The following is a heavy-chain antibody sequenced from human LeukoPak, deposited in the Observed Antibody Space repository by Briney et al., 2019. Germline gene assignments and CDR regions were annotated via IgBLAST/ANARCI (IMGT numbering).Heavy chain of an antibody. CDR3: AKGSSTTCPCYRDY. CDR2: IRYDGSNK. CDR1: GFTFSNYG. Sequence: GGSLRLSCAASGFTFSNYGMHWVRQAPGKGLEWVAFIRYDGSNKYYADSGKGRFTISRDNSKNTLYLQMNSLRAEDTALYYCAKGSSTTCPCYRDYWGQGTLVTVSS. J-gene: IGHJ4*02. D-gene: IGHD2-2*01. V-gene: IGHV3-30*02.